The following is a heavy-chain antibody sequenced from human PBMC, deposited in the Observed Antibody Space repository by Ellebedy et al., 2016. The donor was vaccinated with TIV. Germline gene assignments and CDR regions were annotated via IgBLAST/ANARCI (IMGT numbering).Heavy chain of an antibody. V-gene: IGHV3-30-3*01. J-gene: IGHJ4*02. CDR1: GFTFNSYV. Sequence: GESLKISCAASGFTFNSYVMHWVRQAPGKGLEWVAVISYDGSNKYYADSVKGRFTISKDNSKNTLFMEMSSLRVEDTAVYYCARAGEQWLVLDYWGQGTLVTVSS. CDR3: ARAGEQWLVLDY. D-gene: IGHD6-19*01. CDR2: ISYDGSNK.